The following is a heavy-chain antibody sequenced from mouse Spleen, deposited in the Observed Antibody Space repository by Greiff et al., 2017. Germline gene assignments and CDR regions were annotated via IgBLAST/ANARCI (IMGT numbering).Heavy chain of an antibody. CDR2: ISSGGSYT. CDR1: GFTFSSYG. J-gene: IGHJ3*01. V-gene: IGHV5-6*01. CDR3: ARLKEGGYYPPFAY. D-gene: IGHD2-3*01. Sequence: EVQLQESGGDLVKPGGSLKLSCAASGFTFSSYGMSWVRQTPDKRLEWVATISSGGSYTYYPDSVKGRFTISRDNAKNTLYLQMSSLKSEDTAMYYCARLKEGGYYPPFAYWGQGTLVTVSA.